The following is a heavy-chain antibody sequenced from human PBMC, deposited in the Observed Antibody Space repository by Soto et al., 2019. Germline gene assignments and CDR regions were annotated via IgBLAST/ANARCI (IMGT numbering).Heavy chain of an antibody. CDR2: IWYDGSNK. V-gene: IGHV3-33*01. Sequence: PGGSLRLSCAASGFTFSSYGMHWVRQAPGKGLEWVAVIWYDGSNKYYADSVKGRFTISRDNSKNTLYLQMNSLRAEDTAVYYCAREDPRYSYDSSGYYPFDYWGQGTLVTVSS. J-gene: IGHJ4*02. CDR1: GFTFSSYG. CDR3: AREDPRYSYDSSGYYPFDY. D-gene: IGHD3-22*01.